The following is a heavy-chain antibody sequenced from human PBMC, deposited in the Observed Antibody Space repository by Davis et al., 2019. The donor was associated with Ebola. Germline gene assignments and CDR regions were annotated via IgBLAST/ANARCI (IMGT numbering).Heavy chain of an antibody. CDR2: LWYDGMNK. J-gene: IGHJ4*02. D-gene: IGHD2-15*01. V-gene: IGHV3-33*01. CDR1: GFTFSSFG. CDR3: ARCRSGGNCYSIDY. Sequence: GGSLRLSCATSGFTFSSFGIHWVRQTPGKGLEWVAVLWYDGMNKHYADSVRGRFVVSKDFSKKTVDLQIDGLRVEDTAIYYCARCRSGGNCYSIDYWGQGTRITVSS.